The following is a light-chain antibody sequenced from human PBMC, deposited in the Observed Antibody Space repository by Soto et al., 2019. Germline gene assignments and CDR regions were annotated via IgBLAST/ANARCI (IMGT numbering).Light chain of an antibody. CDR2: DAS. V-gene: IGKV1-5*01. J-gene: IGKJ1*01. CDR1: QSISSW. CDR3: QQYNSYWT. Sequence: DIQMTQSPSTLSASVGDRVTITCRASQSISSWLAWYQQKPGKAPKLLIYDASSLESGVPSRFSGSGSGTAFTLTISGLPPDDFASYYCQQYNSYWTCGQGTKVEIK.